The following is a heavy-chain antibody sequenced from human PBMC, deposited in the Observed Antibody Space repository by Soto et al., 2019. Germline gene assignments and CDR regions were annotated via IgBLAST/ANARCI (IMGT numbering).Heavy chain of an antibody. Sequence: PSETLSLTCAVYGGSFSGYYWSWIRQPPGNGLECIGYINHSGSSNQNPSLKSRVTISVDTSKNQFSLTLKSLTAADTAVYYCARGITSTPAVQGDAPDNCYFDSWGLGTLVTVSS. CDR3: ARGITSTPAVQGDAPDNCYFDS. J-gene: IGHJ4*02. CDR1: GGSFSGYY. CDR2: INHSGSS. D-gene: IGHD1-1*01. V-gene: IGHV4-34*01.